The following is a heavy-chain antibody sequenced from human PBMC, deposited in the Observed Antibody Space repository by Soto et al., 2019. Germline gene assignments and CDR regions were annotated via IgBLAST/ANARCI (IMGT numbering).Heavy chain of an antibody. CDR1: GFTFSSYA. D-gene: IGHD3-16*01. V-gene: IGHV3-23*01. CDR2: ISCGGGST. CDR3: AKATGGNYYYDMDV. J-gene: IGHJ6*02. Sequence: PGGSLRLSCAASGFTFSSYAMSSVRQAPGKGLEWVSGISCGGGSTYYADSVKGRFTISRDNSKNTLYLQMNSLRAEDTAIYFCAKATGGNYYYDMDVWGQGTTVTVSS.